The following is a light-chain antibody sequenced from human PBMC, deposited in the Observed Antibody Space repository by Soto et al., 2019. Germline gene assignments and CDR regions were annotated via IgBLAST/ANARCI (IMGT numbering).Light chain of an antibody. CDR1: QAITTW. V-gene: IGKV1-12*01. CDR2: AAA. J-gene: IGKJ2*01. CDR3: QQAHSFPYT. Sequence: DIQLTQSPSSVSASVGDRVTITCRASQAITTWLAWYQQKPGKAPKLLIYAAASLQSGVLSRFSGSGSGTDFTLTISSLQPEDFATYYCQQAHSFPYTFGQGTKVDIK.